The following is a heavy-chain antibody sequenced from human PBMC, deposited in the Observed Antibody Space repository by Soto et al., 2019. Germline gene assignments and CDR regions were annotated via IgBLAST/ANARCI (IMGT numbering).Heavy chain of an antibody. J-gene: IGHJ4*02. CDR2: ISYDGSQT. V-gene: IGHV3-30*18. D-gene: IGHD2-8*01. CDR1: GFTFINCG. CDR3: AQDLCMAPEVTAIHDY. Sequence: QVQLVESGGGVVQPGGSLRLSCAVSGFTFINCGMHWVRQTPGQGLEWVALISYDGSQTFYADSVKGRFTISRENSRDTLYLQMNSLRVEDTALYYCAQDLCMAPEVTAIHDYWGQGTLVTVSS.